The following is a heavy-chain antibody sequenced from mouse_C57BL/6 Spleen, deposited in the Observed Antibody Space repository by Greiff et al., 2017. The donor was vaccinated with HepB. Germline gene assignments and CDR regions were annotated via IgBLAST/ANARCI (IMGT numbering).Heavy chain of an antibody. CDR3: ARHYYGSDYYAMDY. CDR1: GYTFTDYY. CDR2: INPNNGGT. J-gene: IGHJ4*01. D-gene: IGHD1-1*01. V-gene: IGHV1-26*01. Sequence: EVQLQQSGPELVKPGASVKISCKASGYTFTDYYMNWVKQSHGKSLEWIGDINPNNGGTSYNQKFKGKATLNVDKSSSTAYMELRSLTSEDSAVYYCARHYYGSDYYAMDYWGQRTSVTVSS.